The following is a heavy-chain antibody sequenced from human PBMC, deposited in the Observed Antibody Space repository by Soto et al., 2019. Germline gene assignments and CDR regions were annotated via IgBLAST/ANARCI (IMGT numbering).Heavy chain of an antibody. J-gene: IGHJ4*02. CDR3: ARGPPREDGTLLDY. V-gene: IGHV4-4*02. CDR1: GGSISSSNW. D-gene: IGHD1-1*01. CDR2: IYHSGST. Sequence: SETLSLTCAVSGGSISSSNWWSWVRQPPGKGLEWIGEIYHSGSTNYNPSLKSRVTISVDKSKNQFSLKLSSVTAADTAVYYCARGPPREDGTLLDYWGQGTLVTVSS.